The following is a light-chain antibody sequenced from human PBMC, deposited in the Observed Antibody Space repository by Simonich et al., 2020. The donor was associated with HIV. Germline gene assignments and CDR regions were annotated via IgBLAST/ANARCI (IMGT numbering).Light chain of an antibody. CDR1: QDISSY. Sequence: DIQMTQSPSFLSASVGDRVTITCRASQDISSYLAWYQQKPGEAPKLLIYAASSLQSGVPSRFSGSGSGTDFTLTISSLQPEDFATYYCQRSYSIPYIFGQGTKLEIK. CDR3: QRSYSIPYI. V-gene: IGKV1-39*01. J-gene: IGKJ2*01. CDR2: AAS.